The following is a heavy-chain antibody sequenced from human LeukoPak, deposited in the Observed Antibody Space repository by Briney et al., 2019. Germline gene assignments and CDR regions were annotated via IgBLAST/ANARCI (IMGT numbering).Heavy chain of an antibody. Sequence: NPGGSLRLSCAASGFTFNTYGMHWVRQAPGKGLEWVAVIWYDGSNKYYADSVKGRFTISRDNSKNTLYLQMNSLRAEDTAVYYCARGRGEMATKDYWGQGTLVTVSS. J-gene: IGHJ4*02. V-gene: IGHV3-33*01. CDR1: GFTFNTYG. D-gene: IGHD5-24*01. CDR2: IWYDGSNK. CDR3: ARGRGEMATKDY.